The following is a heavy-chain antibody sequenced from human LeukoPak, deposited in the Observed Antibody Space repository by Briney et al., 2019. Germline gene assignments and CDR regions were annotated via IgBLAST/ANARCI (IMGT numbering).Heavy chain of an antibody. V-gene: IGHV3-30*18. CDR3: ANENYFDSSGYPDH. J-gene: IGHJ4*02. Sequence: GGSLRLSCAASGFTFSSYAMSWVRQAPGKGLEWVAVISSDGSKKYYADSVKGRFTISRDNSKNTLYLQMNSLRAEDTAVYYCANENYFDSSGYPDHWGQGTLVTVSS. D-gene: IGHD3-22*01. CDR1: GFTFSSYA. CDR2: ISSDGSKK.